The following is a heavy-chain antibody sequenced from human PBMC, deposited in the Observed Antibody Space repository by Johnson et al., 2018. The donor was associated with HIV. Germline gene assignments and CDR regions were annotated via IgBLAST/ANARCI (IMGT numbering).Heavy chain of an antibody. J-gene: IGHJ3*02. V-gene: IGHV3-9*01. Sequence: VQLVESGGGLVQPGRSLRLSCVASGFTFDHYAMHWVRQPPGKGLEWVSGLTWNSDTTGYADSVKGRFTISRDNSKNSLYLQMNSLRVEDRAVYYCARDQGDIVVVVAAELWAFDIWGQGTMVTVSS. CDR3: ARDQGDIVVVVAAELWAFDI. CDR1: GFTFDHYA. CDR2: LTWNSDTT. D-gene: IGHD2-15*01.